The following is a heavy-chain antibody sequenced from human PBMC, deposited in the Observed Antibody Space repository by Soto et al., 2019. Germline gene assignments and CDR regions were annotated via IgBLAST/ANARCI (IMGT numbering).Heavy chain of an antibody. D-gene: IGHD5-12*01. CDR2: IIPIFGTA. CDR3: AHLNTGTYSGYDPY. CDR1: GGGFSSYA. J-gene: IGHJ4*02. Sequence: SVEVCSEARGGGFSSYASRWVRQAPGQGLEWMGGIIPIFGTANYAQKFQGRVTITADESTSTAYMELSSLRSEDTAVYYCAHLNTGTYSGYDPYWGQGTLVTVSS. V-gene: IGHV1-69*13.